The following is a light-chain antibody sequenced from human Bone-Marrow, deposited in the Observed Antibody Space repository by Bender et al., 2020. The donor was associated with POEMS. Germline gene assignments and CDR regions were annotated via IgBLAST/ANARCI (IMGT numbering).Light chain of an antibody. J-gene: IGLJ3*02. CDR1: ISDIGTYNL. Sequence: QSALTQPASVSGSPGQSVTISCTGTISDIGTYNLVSWYQQHPGKVPKLLIFEVTQRPSGVSNRFSGSKSGNTASLTLSGLQAEDEGDYYCQSYDNSLGGWVFGGGTKLTVL. CDR2: EVT. CDR3: QSYDNSLGGWV. V-gene: IGLV2-23*02.